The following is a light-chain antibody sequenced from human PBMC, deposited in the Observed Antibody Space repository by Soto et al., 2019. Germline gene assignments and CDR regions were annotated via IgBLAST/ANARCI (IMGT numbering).Light chain of an antibody. J-gene: IGKJ2*01. CDR3: QQYGSTEDT. CDR1: QTVSNNF. CDR2: GAS. V-gene: IGKV3-20*01. Sequence: EIVLTQSPDTLSLSPGERATLSCRASQTVSNNFLAWFQQRPGQAPRLLIYGASSRATGIPVRFSGSGSGTDFTLTISRLEREDFAVYYCQQYGSTEDTFGQGTKLEIK.